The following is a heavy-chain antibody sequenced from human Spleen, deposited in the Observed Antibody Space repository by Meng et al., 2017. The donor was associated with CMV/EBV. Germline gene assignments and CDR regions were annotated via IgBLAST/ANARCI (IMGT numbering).Heavy chain of an antibody. Sequence: LSLTCEASGFTFSSYSMSWVRQAPGKGLEWVSTISGSGGSTYYADSVKGRFTISRDNSKNTLCLQMNSLRAEDTAVYYCAKSLMDCSTSSCYSYYYNGMDVWGQGTTVTVSS. J-gene: IGHJ6*02. CDR3: AKSLMDCSTSSCYSYYYNGMDV. V-gene: IGHV3-23*01. D-gene: IGHD2-2*02. CDR2: ISGSGGST. CDR1: GFTFSSYS.